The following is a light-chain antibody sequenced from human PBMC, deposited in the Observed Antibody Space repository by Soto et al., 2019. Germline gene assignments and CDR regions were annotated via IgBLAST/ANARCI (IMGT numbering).Light chain of an antibody. CDR1: SSDVGGYRY. Sequence: QSVLTQPASVSGSPGQSITVSCTGTSSDVGGYRYVSWYRQHPGKAPKLLIYEVNNRPSGVSHRFSGSKSGNTASLTISGLQTEDEADYYCSSYSSGAPWVFGGGTKVTVL. CDR3: SSYSSGAPWV. J-gene: IGLJ3*02. CDR2: EVN. V-gene: IGLV2-14*01.